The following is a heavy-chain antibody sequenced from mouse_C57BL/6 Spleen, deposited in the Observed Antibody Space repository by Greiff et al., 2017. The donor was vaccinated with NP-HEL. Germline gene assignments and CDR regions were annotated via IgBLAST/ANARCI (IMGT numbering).Heavy chain of an antibody. CDR1: GFTFTDYY. CDR3: ARYYCDDAMDY. CDR2: IRHRANGYTT. J-gene: IGHJ4*01. Sequence: EVKVVESGGGLVQPRGSLSLSCAASGFTFTDYYMSWVRQPPGKALEWLGFIRHRANGYTTEYSASVKGRFTIYRDNSQSILYLQRNALGAEESDTYDSARYYCDDAMDYWGQGTSVTVSS. V-gene: IGHV7-3*01.